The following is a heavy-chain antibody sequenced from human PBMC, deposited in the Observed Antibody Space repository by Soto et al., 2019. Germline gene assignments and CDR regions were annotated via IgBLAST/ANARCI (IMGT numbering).Heavy chain of an antibody. CDR2: INPNSGGT. J-gene: IGHJ5*02. CDR1: GYTFTGYY. D-gene: IGHD3-22*01. Sequence: EASVKVSCKASGYTFTGYYMHWVRQAPGQGLEWMGWINPNSGGTNYAQKFQGRVTMTRDTSISTAYMELSRLRSDDTAVYYCARAWDYYDSSGLNWFDPWGQGTLVTVFS. V-gene: IGHV1-2*02. CDR3: ARAWDYYDSSGLNWFDP.